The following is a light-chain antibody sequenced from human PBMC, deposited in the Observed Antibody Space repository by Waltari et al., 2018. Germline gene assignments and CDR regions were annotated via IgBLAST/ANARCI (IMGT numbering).Light chain of an antibody. CDR3: CSYAGSSSVV. Sequence: QSALTQPASVSGSPGQSVTIPVTGPRHDFRGFGRCSWYQLHPGKVPKLIIYDVIKRPSGISNRFSGSKNGNTASLTISGLQAEDEADYYCCSYAGSSSVVFGGGTKLTVL. J-gene: IGLJ3*02. CDR1: RHDFRGFGR. CDR2: DVI. V-gene: IGLV2-23*02.